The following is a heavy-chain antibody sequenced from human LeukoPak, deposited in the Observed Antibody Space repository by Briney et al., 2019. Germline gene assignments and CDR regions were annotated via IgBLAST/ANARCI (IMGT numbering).Heavy chain of an antibody. CDR2: IYCSGST. V-gene: IGHV4-39*01. Sequence: SETLSLTCTVSGGSISSSSYYWGWIRQPPGKGLEWIGSIYCSGSTYYNPSLKSRVTISVDTSKNQFSLKLSSVTAADTAVYYCASRPFGSVVTPIDDAFDIWGQGTMVTVSS. CDR1: GGSISSSSYY. CDR3: ASRPFGSVVTPIDDAFDI. D-gene: IGHD2-15*01. J-gene: IGHJ3*02.